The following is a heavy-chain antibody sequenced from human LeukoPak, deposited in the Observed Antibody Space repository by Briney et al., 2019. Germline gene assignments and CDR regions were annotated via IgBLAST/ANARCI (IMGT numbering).Heavy chain of an antibody. CDR3: ARDRVRFLEWFSDAFDI. J-gene: IGHJ3*02. V-gene: IGHV1-69*10. D-gene: IGHD3-3*01. CDR1: GGTFSSYT. Sequence: SVKVSCKASGGTFSSYTISWVRQAPGQGLEWMGGIIPILGIANYAQKFQGRVTITADKSTSTAYMELSGLRSEDTAVYYCARDRVRFLEWFSDAFDIWGQGTMVTVSS. CDR2: IIPILGIA.